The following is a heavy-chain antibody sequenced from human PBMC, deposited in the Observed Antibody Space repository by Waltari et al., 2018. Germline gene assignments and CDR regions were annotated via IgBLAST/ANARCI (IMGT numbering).Heavy chain of an antibody. CDR1: GYSISRGYY. J-gene: IGHJ4*02. CDR3: ARAPAGRFDY. Sequence: QVQLQESGPGLVKPSETLSLTCAVSGYSISRGYYWGWIRQPPGKGLEWIGSIYHSGSTYYNPSLKSRVTISVDTSKNQFSLKLSSVTAADTAVYYCARAPAGRFDYWGQGTLVTVSS. D-gene: IGHD6-13*01. V-gene: IGHV4-38-2*01. CDR2: IYHSGST.